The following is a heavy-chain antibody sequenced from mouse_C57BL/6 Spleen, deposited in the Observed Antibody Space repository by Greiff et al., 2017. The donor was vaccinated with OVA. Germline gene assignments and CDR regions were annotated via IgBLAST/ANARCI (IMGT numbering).Heavy chain of an antibody. V-gene: IGHV1-42*01. CDR2: INPSTGGT. D-gene: IGHD2-2*01. Sequence: VQLQQSGPELVKPGASVKISCKASGYSFTGYYMNWVKQSPEKSLEWIGEINPSTGGTTYNQKFKAKATLTVDKSSSTAYMQLKSLTSEDSAVYYCAREGVKGYFDVWGTGTTVTVSS. J-gene: IGHJ1*03. CDR1: GYSFTGYY. CDR3: AREGVKGYFDV.